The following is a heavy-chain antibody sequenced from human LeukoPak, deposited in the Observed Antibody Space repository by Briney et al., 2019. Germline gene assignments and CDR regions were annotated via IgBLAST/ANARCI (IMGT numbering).Heavy chain of an antibody. V-gene: IGHV4-61*02. J-gene: IGHJ4*02. CDR1: GGSISSGSYY. D-gene: IGHD3-3*01. CDR3: AREPFWSGQLFDY. Sequence: PSETLSLTCTVSGGSISSGSYYWSWIRQPAGKGLEWIGRIYTSGSTNYNPSLKSRVTISVDTSKNQFSLKLSSVTAADTAVYYCAREPFWSGQLFDYWGQGTLVTVSS. CDR2: IYTSGST.